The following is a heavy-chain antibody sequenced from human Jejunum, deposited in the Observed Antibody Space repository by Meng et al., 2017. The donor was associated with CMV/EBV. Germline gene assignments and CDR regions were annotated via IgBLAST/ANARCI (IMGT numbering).Heavy chain of an antibody. Sequence: FPFSCFALHWVRQVPGKGLDWMSIISYAGINKYYADSVKGRFTISRDNFKNTLYLEMNSLRAEDTAVYYCARSYGASVGGLEYFHHWGQGTLVTVSS. CDR3: ARSYGASVGGLEYFHH. J-gene: IGHJ1*01. CDR2: ISYAGINK. CDR1: FPFSCFA. D-gene: IGHD4/OR15-4a*01. V-gene: IGHV3-30-3*01.